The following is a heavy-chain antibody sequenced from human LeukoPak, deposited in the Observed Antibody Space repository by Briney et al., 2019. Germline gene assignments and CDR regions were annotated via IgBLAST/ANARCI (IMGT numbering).Heavy chain of an antibody. J-gene: IGHJ5*02. Sequence: SVKVSCKASGGTFSSYTISWVRQAPGQGLEWMGGIIPILGIANYAQKFQGRVTITADKSTSTAYMELSSLRSEDTAVYYCARFPPTNIAAAGTEGWFDPWGQGTLVTVSS. CDR1: GGTFSSYT. CDR3: ARFPPTNIAAAGTEGWFDP. CDR2: IIPILGIA. D-gene: IGHD6-13*01. V-gene: IGHV1-69*10.